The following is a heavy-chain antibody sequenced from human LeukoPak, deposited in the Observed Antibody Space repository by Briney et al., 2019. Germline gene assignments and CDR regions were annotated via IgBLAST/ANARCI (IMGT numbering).Heavy chain of an antibody. CDR2: IYSGGLT. V-gene: IGHV3-66*01. D-gene: IGHD4-17*01. CDR3: ARGSAAEEYGDYMYFDS. J-gene: IGHJ4*02. CDR1: GXTVSSSY. Sequence: GGSLRLSCAASGXTVSSSYMSWVRQAPGKGLEWVSSIYSGGLTYYAESVKGRFSISRDSSKHKLHVQMNRLRAEDTAVYYCARGSAAEEYGDYMYFDSWGQGTLVTVSS.